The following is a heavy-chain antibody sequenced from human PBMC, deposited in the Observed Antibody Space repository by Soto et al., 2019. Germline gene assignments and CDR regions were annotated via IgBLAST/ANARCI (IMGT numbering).Heavy chain of an antibody. Sequence: QLQLQESGPGLVKPSETLSLTCTVSGGSISSSSYYWGWIRKPPGKGLEWIGSIYYSGSTYYNPSLKSRVTISVDTSKNQFSLKLSSVTAADTAVYYCANGGSRGDYWGQGTLVTVSS. J-gene: IGHJ4*02. V-gene: IGHV4-39*01. CDR3: ANGGSRGDY. D-gene: IGHD3-16*01. CDR2: IYYSGST. CDR1: GGSISSSSYY.